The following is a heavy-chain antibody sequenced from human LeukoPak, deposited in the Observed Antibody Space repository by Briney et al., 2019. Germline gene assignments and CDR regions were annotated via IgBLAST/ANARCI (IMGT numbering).Heavy chain of an antibody. Sequence: PSETLSLTCAVSGGSISSGGYSWSWIRQPPGKGLEWIGYIYHSGSTYYNLSLKSRVTISVDRSKNQFSLKLSSVTAADTAVYYCARFALPNSGVDYWGQGTLVTVSS. CDR3: ARFALPNSGVDY. D-gene: IGHD2/OR15-2a*01. CDR1: GGSISSGGYS. J-gene: IGHJ4*02. V-gene: IGHV4-30-2*01. CDR2: IYHSGST.